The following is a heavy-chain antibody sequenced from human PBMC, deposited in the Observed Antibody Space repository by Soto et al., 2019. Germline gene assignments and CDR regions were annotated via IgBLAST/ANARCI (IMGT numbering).Heavy chain of an antibody. CDR1: GASVSNYY. D-gene: IGHD4-17*01. J-gene: IGHJ6*02. CDR2: IYYTGSA. V-gene: IGHV4-59*02. Sequence: SGASVSNYYWSWVRQPPGKGLEWIGNIYYTGSANYNPSLKSRVTISADTSVNQLSLKLRSVTAADTAVYYCARAPNFYGDYGYHYSFGMDVWGQGTTVTVSS. CDR3: ARAPNFYGDYGYHYSFGMDV.